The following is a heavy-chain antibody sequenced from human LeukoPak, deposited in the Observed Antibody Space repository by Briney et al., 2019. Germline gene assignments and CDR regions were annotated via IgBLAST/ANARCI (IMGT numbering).Heavy chain of an antibody. CDR3: AKGPDTAMVSPFDY. Sequence: GGSLRLSCAASGFTFSGYAMHWVRQAPGKGLEWVALISYDGSNEYYADSVKGRFTISRDNPKHTLYLQMNSLRAEDTAVYYCAKGPDTAMVSPFDYWGQGTLVTVSS. D-gene: IGHD5-18*01. CDR2: ISYDGSNE. CDR1: GFTFSGYA. V-gene: IGHV3-30-3*01. J-gene: IGHJ4*02.